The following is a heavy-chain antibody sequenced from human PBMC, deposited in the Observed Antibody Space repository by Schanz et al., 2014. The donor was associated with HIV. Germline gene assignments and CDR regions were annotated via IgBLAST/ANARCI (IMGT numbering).Heavy chain of an antibody. V-gene: IGHV3-30*18. CDR2: ISYDGRNK. D-gene: IGHD3-22*01. CDR1: GFSFSNFG. Sequence: VQLVESGESLVQPGRSLRLSCAASGFSFSNFGMHWVRQAPGKGLEWVAVISYDGRNKYCADSVKGRLTISRDNSKNTLYLQMKSLRREDTAVYFCAKDRNYYDDKYLGKGNYYYYYGMDVWGQGTTVTVSS. J-gene: IGHJ6*02. CDR3: AKDRNYYDDKYLGKGNYYYYYGMDV.